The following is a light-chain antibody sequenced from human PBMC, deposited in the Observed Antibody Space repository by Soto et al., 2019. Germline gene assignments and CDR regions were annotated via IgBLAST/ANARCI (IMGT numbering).Light chain of an antibody. J-gene: IGLJ1*01. Sequence: QSVLTQPASVSGSPGQSITISCTGTSNDIGEYDLVSWYQQYPGKAPKLIIYEDKKRPSGVSNCFSGSKSGHTASLTISGLQAEEESDFYGCSYAGGGTYVLGVGTKVTVL. CDR1: SNDIGEYDL. V-gene: IGLV2-23*01. CDR3: CSYAGGGTYV. CDR2: EDK.